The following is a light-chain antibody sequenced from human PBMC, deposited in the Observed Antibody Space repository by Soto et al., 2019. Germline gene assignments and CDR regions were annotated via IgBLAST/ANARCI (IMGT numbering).Light chain of an antibody. CDR1: QSVSSSY. V-gene: IGKV3-20*01. CDR2: GAS. CDR3: HQYDSSPLT. J-gene: IGKJ4*01. Sequence: EIVLTQSPGTLSLSPGERATLSCRASQSVSSSYLAWYQQKPGQAPSLLIYGASSRATGIPDRFSGSWSGTDFTLTISRLQPEDVALYYYHQYDSSPLTFGGGTKVEIK.